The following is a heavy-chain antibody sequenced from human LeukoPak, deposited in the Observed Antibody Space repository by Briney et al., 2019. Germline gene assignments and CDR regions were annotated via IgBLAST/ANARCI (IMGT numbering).Heavy chain of an antibody. CDR3: ASRRDGYNCYDY. D-gene: IGHD5-24*01. V-gene: IGHV5-51*01. CDR1: RYNFTSYW. J-gene: IGHJ4*02. Sequence: GESLKISCKDSRYNFTSYWIAWVRQMPGKGLEWMGNIYAGDSDTRYSPSFQGQVTISADKSIRTAYLQWSSLKASDTATYYCASRRDGYNCYDYWGQGTLVTVSP. CDR2: IYAGDSDT.